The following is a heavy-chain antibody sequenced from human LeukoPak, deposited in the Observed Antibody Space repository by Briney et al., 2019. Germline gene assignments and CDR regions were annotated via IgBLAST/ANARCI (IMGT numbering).Heavy chain of an antibody. V-gene: IGHV3-33*01. J-gene: IGHJ4*02. CDR1: GFTFSSYG. CDR3: ASEGSRPN. Sequence: GGSLRLSCAASGFTFSSYGMHWVRQAPGKGLEWVAVIWNDGSNKYYADSVKGRFTISRDNSKNTLYLQMNSLRAEDTALYYCASEGSRPNWGQGTLVTVSS. D-gene: IGHD3-10*01. CDR2: IWNDGSNK.